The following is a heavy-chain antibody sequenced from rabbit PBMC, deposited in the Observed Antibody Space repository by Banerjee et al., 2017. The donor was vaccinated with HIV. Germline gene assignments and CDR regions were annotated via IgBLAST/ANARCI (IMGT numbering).Heavy chain of an antibody. V-gene: IGHV1S45*01. J-gene: IGHJ4*01. CDR1: GFSFSSRYW. D-gene: IGHD6-1*01. CDR3: ARWDYYLYVTGFNL. Sequence: QEQLEESGGDLVKPEGSLTLTCTASGFSFSSRYWMGWVRQAPGKGLELIAYIYTGDDKTYYASWAKGRFTISKTSSTTVTLQMTSLTGADTATYFCARWDYYLYVTGFNLWGPGTLVTVS. CDR2: IYTGDDKT.